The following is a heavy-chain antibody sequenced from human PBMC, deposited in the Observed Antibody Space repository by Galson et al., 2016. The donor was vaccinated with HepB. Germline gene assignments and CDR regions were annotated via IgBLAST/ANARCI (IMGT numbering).Heavy chain of an antibody. D-gene: IGHD6-19*01. V-gene: IGHV1-24*01. Sequence: SVKVSCKVSGYTLSELSMHWVRQAPGKGLEWMGRSDPEDGETIYAQNFQGRVTMTEDTSTDSAYMELSSLRSEDTAMYYCAIEYSSGWDVDHWGQGTLVTASS. CDR3: AIEYSSGWDVDH. CDR1: GYTLSELS. J-gene: IGHJ4*02. CDR2: SDPEDGET.